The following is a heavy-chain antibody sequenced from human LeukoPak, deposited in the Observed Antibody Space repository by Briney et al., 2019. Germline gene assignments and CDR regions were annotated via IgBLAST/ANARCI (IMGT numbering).Heavy chain of an antibody. Sequence: SETLSLTCTVSGGSISSYYWSWIRQPAGKGLEWIGRIYTSGSTNYNPSLKSRVTMSVDTSKNQFSLKLSSVTAADTAVYYCASSMSQWLPVDYWGQGTLVTVSS. D-gene: IGHD6-19*01. CDR1: GGSISSYY. V-gene: IGHV4-4*07. J-gene: IGHJ4*02. CDR3: ASSMSQWLPVDY. CDR2: IYTSGST.